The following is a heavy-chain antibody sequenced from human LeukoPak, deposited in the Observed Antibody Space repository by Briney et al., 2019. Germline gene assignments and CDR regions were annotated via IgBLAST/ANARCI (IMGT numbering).Heavy chain of an antibody. CDR2: INPSGGST. D-gene: IGHD6-13*01. CDR1: GDTFTSYN. CDR3: ARGGIAAADAFDI. J-gene: IGHJ3*02. V-gene: IGHV1-46*01. Sequence: ASARVSCKAPGDTFTSYNMHSVPDTPGQRLERRGIINPSGGSTSYAQKFQGRVTMTRDTSTSTVYMELSSLRSEDTAVYYCARGGIAAADAFDIWGQGTMVTVSS.